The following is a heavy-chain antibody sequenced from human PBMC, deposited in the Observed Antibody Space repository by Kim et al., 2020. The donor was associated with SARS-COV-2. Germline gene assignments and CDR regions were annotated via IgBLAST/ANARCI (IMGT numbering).Heavy chain of an antibody. Sequence: GGSLRLSCAASGFTFGIYAMSWARQAPGKGLEWVSTISDSGRNTHYADSVKGRFTISRDNSMNTLYLQMNSLRAEDTAVYYCAASDYWGQGTLVTVSS. J-gene: IGHJ4*02. CDR2: ISDSGRNT. V-gene: IGHV3-23*01. CDR1: GFTFGIYA. CDR3: AASDY.